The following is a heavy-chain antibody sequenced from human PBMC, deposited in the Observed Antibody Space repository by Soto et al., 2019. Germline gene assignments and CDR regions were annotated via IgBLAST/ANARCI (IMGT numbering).Heavy chain of an antibody. CDR3: VKTVITSPAAFDI. CDR2: IYPGDSDT. CDR1: GYSFTNYW. D-gene: IGHD1-20*01. Sequence: GESLKISCKASGYSFTNYWIGWVRQMPGKGLEWMGIIYPGDSDTRYSPPFKGQVTISADKSIGTAYLQWSSLKASDTAMYYCVKTVITSPAAFDIWGQGTMVTVSS. J-gene: IGHJ3*02. V-gene: IGHV5-51*01.